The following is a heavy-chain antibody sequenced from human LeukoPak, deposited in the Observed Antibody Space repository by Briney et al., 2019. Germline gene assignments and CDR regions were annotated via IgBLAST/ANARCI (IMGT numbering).Heavy chain of an antibody. CDR1: GFTFSSYA. V-gene: IGHV3-30*03. CDR3: AREGSSDDYVWGSYPDDAFDI. J-gene: IGHJ3*02. Sequence: GGSLRLSCAASGFTFSSYAMHWVRQAPGTGLEWVAVISYDGRNKYYADSVKGRFTISRDNSKNSLYLQMNSLRAEDTAVYYCAREGSSDDYVWGSYPDDAFDIWGQGTMVTVSS. CDR2: ISYDGRNK. D-gene: IGHD3-16*02.